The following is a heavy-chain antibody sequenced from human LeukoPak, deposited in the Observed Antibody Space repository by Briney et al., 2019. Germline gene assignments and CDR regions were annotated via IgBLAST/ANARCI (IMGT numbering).Heavy chain of an antibody. Sequence: PGGSLRLSCAASGFTFNKHWMHWVRQAPGKGPVWVSRINSDGSSTSYADSVKGRFTISRDNAKNTLFLQMNSLRAEDTAVYYCARTGTAMVSAFDIWGQGTLVTASS. CDR3: ARTGTAMVSAFDI. J-gene: IGHJ3*02. V-gene: IGHV3-74*01. CDR1: GFTFNKHW. CDR2: INSDGSST. D-gene: IGHD5-18*01.